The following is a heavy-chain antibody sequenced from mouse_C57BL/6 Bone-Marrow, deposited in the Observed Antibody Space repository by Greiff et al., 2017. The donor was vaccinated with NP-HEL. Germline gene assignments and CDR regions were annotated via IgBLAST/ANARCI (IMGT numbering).Heavy chain of an antibody. CDR1: GYTFTSYW. V-gene: IGHV1-55*01. D-gene: IGHD2-13*01. CDR2: IYPGSGST. CDR3: ASGLLWYFDV. J-gene: IGHJ1*03. Sequence: VQLQQSGAELVKPGASVKMSCKASGYTFTSYWITWVKQRPGQGLEWIGDIYPGSGSTNYNEKFKSKATLTVDTSSSTAYMQLSSLTSEDSAVYYCASGLLWYFDVWGTGTTVTVSS.